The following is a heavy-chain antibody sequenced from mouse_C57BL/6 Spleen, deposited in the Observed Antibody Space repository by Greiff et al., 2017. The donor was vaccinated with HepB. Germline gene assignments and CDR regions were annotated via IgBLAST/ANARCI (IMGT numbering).Heavy chain of an antibody. CDR2: IDPSDSET. J-gene: IGHJ2*01. D-gene: IGHD2-5*01. CDR3: ARWGSNYVLDY. Sequence: QVQLKQPGAELVRPGSSVKLSCKASGYTFTSYWMHWVKQRPIQGLEWIGNIDPSDSETHYNQKFKDKATLTVDKSSSTAYMQLSSLTSEDSAVYYCARWGSNYVLDYWGQGTTLTVSS. CDR1: GYTFTSYW. V-gene: IGHV1-52*01.